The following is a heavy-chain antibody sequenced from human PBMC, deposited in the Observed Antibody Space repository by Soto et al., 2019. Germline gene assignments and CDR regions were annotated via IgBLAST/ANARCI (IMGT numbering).Heavy chain of an antibody. CDR2: ISTTGSNT. D-gene: IGHD4-4*01. CDR1: GFTFSSYA. CDR3: AKATITTRGYFDY. J-gene: IGHJ4*02. Sequence: GGSLRLSCTASGFTFSSYAMSWVRLAPGRGLEWVSGISTTGSNTYYADSVKGRFTISRDNSWNTLYLQMSSLRAEDTAVYYCAKATITTRGYFDYWGQGTLVTVSS. V-gene: IGHV3-23*01.